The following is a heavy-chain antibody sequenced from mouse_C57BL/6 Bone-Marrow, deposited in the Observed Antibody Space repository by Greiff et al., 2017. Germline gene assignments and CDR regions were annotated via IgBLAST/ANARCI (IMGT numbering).Heavy chain of an antibody. D-gene: IGHD2-5*01. CDR1: GYTFTSYG. CDR3: ARKYGSYSNRFDY. J-gene: IGHJ2*01. CDR2: IYPRSGNT. V-gene: IGHV1-81*01. Sequence: VQLQEPGAELARPGASVKLSCKASGYTFTSYGISWVKQRTGQGLEWIGEIYPRSGNTYYNEKFKGKATLTADKSSSTAYMELRSLTSEDSAVYYCARKYGSYSNRFDYWGQGTTLTVSA.